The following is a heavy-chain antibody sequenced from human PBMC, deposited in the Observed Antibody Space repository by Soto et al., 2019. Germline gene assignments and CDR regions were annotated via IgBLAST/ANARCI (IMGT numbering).Heavy chain of an antibody. V-gene: IGHV4-34*01. CDR3: ARKPHRGYSYGYVDY. J-gene: IGHJ4*02. CDR1: GGSFSGYY. CDR2: INHSGST. D-gene: IGHD5-18*01. Sequence: QVQLQQWGAGLLKPSETLSLTCAVYGGSFSGYYWSWIRQPPGKGLEWIGEINHSGSTNYNPSLKSRVTISVDTSKNQFSLKLSSVTAADTAVYYSARKPHRGYSYGYVDYWGQGTLVTVSS.